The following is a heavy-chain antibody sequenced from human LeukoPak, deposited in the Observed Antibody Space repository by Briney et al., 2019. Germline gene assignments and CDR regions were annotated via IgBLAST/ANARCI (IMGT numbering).Heavy chain of an antibody. Sequence: ASVKVSCKASGYTFTGYYMHCVRQAPGQGLEWMGWINPNSGGTNYAQKFQGRVTMTRDTSISTAYMELSRLRSDDTAVYYCAGESGSYHRYYYYYYYMDVWGKGTTVTVSS. CDR3: AGESGSYHRYYYYYYYMDV. CDR1: GYTFTGYY. CDR2: INPNSGGT. V-gene: IGHV1-2*02. D-gene: IGHD1-26*01. J-gene: IGHJ6*03.